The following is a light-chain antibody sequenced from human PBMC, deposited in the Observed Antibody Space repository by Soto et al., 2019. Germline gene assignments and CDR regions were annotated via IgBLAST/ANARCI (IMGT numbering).Light chain of an antibody. CDR1: QSVGNNY. CDR3: QQYVGSPST. Sequence: EIVLTQSPGTLSLSPGERATLSCRASQSVGNNYLAWYQQKPGQGPRLLIYDASSRATGIPDRFSGSASGTDFTLTISRLEPEDFAVYYCQQYVGSPSTFGQGTKVEI. V-gene: IGKV3-20*01. CDR2: DAS. J-gene: IGKJ1*01.